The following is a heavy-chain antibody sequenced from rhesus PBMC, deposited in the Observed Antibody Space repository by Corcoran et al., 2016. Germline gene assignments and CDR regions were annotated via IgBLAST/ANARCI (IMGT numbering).Heavy chain of an antibody. CDR2: IYGSGVGT. CDR1: GGSISDDYY. CDR3: ARDPRITMIVAFDY. V-gene: IGHV4-106*01. Sequence: QVQLQESGPGLVKPSETLSLTCAVSGGSISDDYYWSWIRQPPGKGLEWIGYIYGSGVGTNYNPSLKTRVTISIATSTNQFSLKLSSVTAADTAVYYCARDPRITMIVAFDYWGQGVLVTVSS. J-gene: IGHJ4*01. D-gene: IGHD3-28*01.